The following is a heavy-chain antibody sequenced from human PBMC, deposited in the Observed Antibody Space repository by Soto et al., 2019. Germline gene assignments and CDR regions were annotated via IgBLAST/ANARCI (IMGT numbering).Heavy chain of an antibody. CDR3: ATTLGGEYYFDY. CDR2: IYYSGST. D-gene: IGHD3-16*01. V-gene: IGHV4-39*01. CDR1: GGSISSSSYY. J-gene: IGHJ4*02. Sequence: QLQLQESGPGLVKPSETLSLTCTVSGGSISSSSYYWGWIRQPPGKGLEWIGSIYYSGSTYYNPSLKSRVTISVDTSKNQFSLKLSSVTAADTAVYYCATTLGGEYYFDYWGQGTLVTVSS.